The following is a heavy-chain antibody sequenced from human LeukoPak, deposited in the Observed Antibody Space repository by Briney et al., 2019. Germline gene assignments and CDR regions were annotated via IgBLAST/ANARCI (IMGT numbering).Heavy chain of an antibody. V-gene: IGHV3-11*01. Sequence: GGSLRLSCAASRFTFRDYSMTWIRQAPGKGLEWDSYITSGSTIRYADSVKGRFAISRDNARNSLYLQMNSLRAEDTAVYYCATFHGMYYFDFWGRGTLVTVSS. D-gene: IGHD2-21*01. J-gene: IGHJ2*01. CDR2: ITSGSTI. CDR3: ATFHGMYYFDF. CDR1: RFTFRDYS.